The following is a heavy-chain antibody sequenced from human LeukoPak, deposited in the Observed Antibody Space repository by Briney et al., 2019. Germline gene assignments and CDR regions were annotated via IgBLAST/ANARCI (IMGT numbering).Heavy chain of an antibody. CDR2: ISAYNGNT. V-gene: IGHV1-18*01. D-gene: IGHD6-19*01. CDR3: ARVPGYSSGWSLPPSYYYYMDV. J-gene: IGHJ6*03. Sequence: ASVKVSCKASGYTFTSYGISWVRQAPGQGLEWMGWISAYNGNTNYAQKLQGRVTMTTDTSTSTAYMELRSLRSDDTAVYYCARVPGYSSGWSLPPSYYYYMDVWGKGTTVTISS. CDR1: GYTFTSYG.